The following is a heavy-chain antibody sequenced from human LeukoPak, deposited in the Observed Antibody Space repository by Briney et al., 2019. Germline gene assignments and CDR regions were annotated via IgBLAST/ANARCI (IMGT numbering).Heavy chain of an antibody. CDR2: ISSSSSYI. CDR3: ARDEIVGATIDY. Sequence: PGGSLRLSCAASGFTFSNYSMNWVRQAPGKGLEWVSSISSSSSYIYYADSVKGRFTISRDNAKNSLYLQMNSLRAEDTAVYYCARDEIVGATIDYWGQGTLVTVSS. D-gene: IGHD1-26*01. CDR1: GFTFSNYS. J-gene: IGHJ4*02. V-gene: IGHV3-21*01.